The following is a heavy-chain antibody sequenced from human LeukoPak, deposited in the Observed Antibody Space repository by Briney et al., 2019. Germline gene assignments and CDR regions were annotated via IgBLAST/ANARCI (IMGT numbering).Heavy chain of an antibody. V-gene: IGHV4-4*07. CDR2: IYTSGST. CDR1: GGSISSYY. J-gene: IGHJ4*02. D-gene: IGHD5-18*01. Sequence: KSSETLSLTCTVSGGSISSYYWSWIRQPAGKGLEWIGRIYTSGSTNYNPSLKSRVTMSVDTSKNQFSLKLSSVTAADTAVYYCATQDTAMAKAYFDYWGQGTLVTVSS. CDR3: ATQDTAMAKAYFDY.